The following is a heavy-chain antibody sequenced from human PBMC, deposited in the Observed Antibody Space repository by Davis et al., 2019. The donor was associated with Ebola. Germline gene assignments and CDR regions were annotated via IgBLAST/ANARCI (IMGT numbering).Heavy chain of an antibody. CDR1: GFTFSSYA. J-gene: IGHJ3*01. D-gene: IGHD6-6*01. CDR3: ARDLWGYSSSPPGL. CDR2: ISYDGSNK. Sequence: PGGSLRLSCAASGFTFSSYAMHWVRQAPGKGLEWVAVISYDGSNKYYADSVKGRFTISRDNSKNTLYLQMNSLRAEDTAVYYCARDLWGYSSSPPGLWGQGTMVTVSS. V-gene: IGHV3-30*04.